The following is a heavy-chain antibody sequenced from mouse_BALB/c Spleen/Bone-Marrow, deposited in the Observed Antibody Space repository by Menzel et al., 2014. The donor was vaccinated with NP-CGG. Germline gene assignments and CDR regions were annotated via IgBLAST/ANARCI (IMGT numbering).Heavy chain of an antibody. Sequence: QIQESAPEPVKPGASVTMSCKASGYPFTSYDMHWVKQKPGQSLAWIGYINPYNDGAKNNEKFKGKDTLTSDKSSSTAYMELSSLTSEDSAVYYGASPRQLGMPGYLDYWCQGPTLTVSS. CDR3: ASPRQLGMPGYLDY. D-gene: IGHD3-1*01. V-gene: IGHV1-14*01. CDR2: INPYNDGA. CDR1: GYPFTSYD. J-gene: IGHJ2*01.